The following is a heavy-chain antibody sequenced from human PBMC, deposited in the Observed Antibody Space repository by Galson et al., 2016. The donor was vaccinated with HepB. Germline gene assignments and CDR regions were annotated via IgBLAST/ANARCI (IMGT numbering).Heavy chain of an antibody. Sequence: SLRLSCAASGFSFRIYAMNWVCQVPGKGLEWVSIIYSGGSIQYADSVKGRFTVSRDTSKSLMFLQMNSLGAEDTAMYFCARGYTSGVPFWWGQGTPVTVSS. CDR1: GFSFRIYA. CDR3: ARGYTSGVPFW. D-gene: IGHD2-8*01. CDR2: IYSGGSI. J-gene: IGHJ4*02. V-gene: IGHV3-53*01.